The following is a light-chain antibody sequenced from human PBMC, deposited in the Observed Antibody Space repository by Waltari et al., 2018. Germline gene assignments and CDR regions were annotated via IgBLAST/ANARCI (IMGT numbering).Light chain of an antibody. CDR2: EVS. V-gene: IGLV2-14*01. CDR3: SSYTSSSTLYV. J-gene: IGLJ1*01. CDR1: SSDGGGYSY. Sequence: QSALTQPASVSGSPGQSITISCTGTSSDGGGYSYVSWYQQHPGKAPKLMIYEVSNRPSGVSNRFSGSKSGNTASLTISGLQAEDEADYYCSSYTSSSTLYVFGTGTKVTVL.